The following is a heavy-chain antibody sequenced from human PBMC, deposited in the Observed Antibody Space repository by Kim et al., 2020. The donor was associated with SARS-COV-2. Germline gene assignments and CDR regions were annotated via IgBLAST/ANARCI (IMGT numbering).Heavy chain of an antibody. D-gene: IGHD6-13*01. Sequence: TYYNPSLKSRVTISVDTSKNQFSLKLSSVTAADTAVYYCARHWGELVFDYWGQGTLVTVSS. CDR3: ARHWGELVFDY. J-gene: IGHJ4*02. CDR2: T. V-gene: IGHV4-39*01.